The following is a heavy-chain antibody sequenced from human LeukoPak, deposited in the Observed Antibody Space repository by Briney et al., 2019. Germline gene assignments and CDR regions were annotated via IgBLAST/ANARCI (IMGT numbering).Heavy chain of an antibody. CDR1: ELTLISLG. CDR3: ARDPTTVTSGFCDY. V-gene: IGHV3-33*01. CDR2: IWYDGSNK. J-gene: IGHJ4*02. Sequence: GGSRRSSGAGPELTLISLGMTGVRQVPGKGLEKVAVIWYDGSNKYYADSVKGRFTISRDNSKNTLYLQMNSLRAEDTAVYYCARDPTTVTSGFCDYWGQGTLVTVSS. D-gene: IGHD4-17*01.